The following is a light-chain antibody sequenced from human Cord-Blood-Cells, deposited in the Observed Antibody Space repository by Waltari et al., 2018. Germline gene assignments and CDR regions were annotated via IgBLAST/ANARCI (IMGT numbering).Light chain of an antibody. CDR3: QQYGSSPYT. Sequence: EIVLTQSPGTLSLSPGERATLSCRASQSVSSSYLAWYQQKPGQAPRLLSYGASSRATGIPDRFSGSGSGTDFTLTISRLGPEDFAVYYCQQYGSSPYTFGQGTKLEIK. V-gene: IGKV3-20*01. CDR1: QSVSSSY. J-gene: IGKJ2*01. CDR2: GAS.